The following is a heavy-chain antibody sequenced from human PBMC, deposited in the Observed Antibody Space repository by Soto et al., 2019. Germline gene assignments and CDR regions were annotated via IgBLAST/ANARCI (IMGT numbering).Heavy chain of an antibody. CDR3: AGVPYYDFWSGPAFDI. V-gene: IGHV3-74*01. J-gene: IGHJ3*02. CDR1: GFTFSSYW. Sequence: PGGSLRLSCAASGFTFSSYWMHWVRQAPGKGLVWVSRINSDGSSTSYADSEKGRFTISRDNAKNTLYLQMNSLRAEDTVVFYCAGVPYYDFWSGPAFDIWGQGTMVTVSS. CDR2: INSDGSST. D-gene: IGHD3-3*01.